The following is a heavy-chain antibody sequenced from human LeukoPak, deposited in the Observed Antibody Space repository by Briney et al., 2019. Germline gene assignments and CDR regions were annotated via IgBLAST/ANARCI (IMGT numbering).Heavy chain of an antibody. Sequence: GGSLRLSCAASGFTFTIYMMLGVRQAPGGGVEWVSSISGSSDYIYYAASVKGRFTISHDHATNSLSPQLSDLSAQDTAVLYGASRCSRTDCHHSNYGMDVWGQGTTVTVSS. CDR3: ASRCSRTDCHHSNYGMDV. D-gene: IGHD2-2*01. V-gene: IGHV3-21*06. J-gene: IGHJ6*02. CDR1: GFTFTIYM. CDR2: ISGSSDYI.